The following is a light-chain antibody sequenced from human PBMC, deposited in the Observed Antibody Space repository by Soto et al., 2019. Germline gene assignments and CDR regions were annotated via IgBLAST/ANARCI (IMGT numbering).Light chain of an antibody. Sequence: EIMLSLSLATLCMSPGERATLSCRARQTVSSYLAWCQQEPGHAARLFTYDGADRAPGIPARLSGSGFGQEFTLTISSLQLPDFGGAYGQQDGRSTPVTFAQGTRLQI. CDR3: QQDGRSTPVT. J-gene: IGKJ5*01. CDR2: DGA. CDR1: QTVSSY. V-gene: IGKV3-11*01.